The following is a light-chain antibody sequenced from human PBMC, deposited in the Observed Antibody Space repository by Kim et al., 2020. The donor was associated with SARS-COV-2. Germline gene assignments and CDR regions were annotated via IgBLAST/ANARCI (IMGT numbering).Light chain of an antibody. CDR1: SSDVGNYNL. CDR3: CSYAGSRNVV. Sequence: QSALTQPASVSGSPGQSITISCTGTSSDVGNYNLVSWYQQHPGKAPKLMIYDVNKRPSGVANRFSGSKSGNTASLTISGLQAEDEADYYCCSYAGSRNVVFGGGTQLTVL. J-gene: IGLJ2*01. V-gene: IGLV2-23*02. CDR2: DVN.